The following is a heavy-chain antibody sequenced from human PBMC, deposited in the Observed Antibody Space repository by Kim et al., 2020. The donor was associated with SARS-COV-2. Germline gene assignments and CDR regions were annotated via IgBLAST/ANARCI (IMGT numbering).Heavy chain of an antibody. V-gene: IGHV4-61*01. CDR1: GGSVSSGSYY. CDR3: ARARYYYDSSGYYYPRVYFDY. D-gene: IGHD3-22*01. CDR2: IYYSGST. Sequence: SETLSLTCTVSGGSVSSGSYYWSWIRQPPGKGLEWIGYIYYSGSTNYNPSLKSRVTISVDTSKNQFSLKLSSVTAADTAVYYCARARYYYDSSGYYYPRVYFDYWGQGTLVTVSS. J-gene: IGHJ4*02.